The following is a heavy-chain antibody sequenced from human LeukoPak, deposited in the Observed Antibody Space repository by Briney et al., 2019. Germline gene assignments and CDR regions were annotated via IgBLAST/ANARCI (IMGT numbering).Heavy chain of an antibody. CDR2: ISSSGSTI. V-gene: IGHV3-48*03. CDR1: GFTFSSYE. D-gene: IGHD3-22*01. J-gene: IGHJ4*02. CDR3: ATHYYDSKNY. Sequence: GGSLRLSCAASGFTFSSYEMNWVRQAPGKGLEWVSYISSSGSTIYYADSVKGRFTISRDSAKNSLYLQMNSLRAEDTAVYYCATHYYDSKNYWGQGTLVTVSS.